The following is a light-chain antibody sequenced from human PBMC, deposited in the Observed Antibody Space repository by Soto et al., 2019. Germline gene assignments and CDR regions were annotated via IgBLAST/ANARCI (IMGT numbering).Light chain of an antibody. Sequence: ETLLTQSPGTLSLSPGERATLSCRASQSVGGSSLAWYQQRPGQAPRLLIYDTSNRATGIPDRFSGSGSGTDFTLTISRLEPEDFAVYYCQQYYNSPRTFGQGTKVDIK. CDR2: DTS. CDR1: QSVGGSS. J-gene: IGKJ1*01. V-gene: IGKV3-20*01. CDR3: QQYYNSPRT.